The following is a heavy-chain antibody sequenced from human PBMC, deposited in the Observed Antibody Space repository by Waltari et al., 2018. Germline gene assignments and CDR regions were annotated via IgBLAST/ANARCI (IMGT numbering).Heavy chain of an antibody. CDR1: GGTFSSYA. CDR3: ARDSYYGSGSYYYPFDY. Sequence: QVQLVQSGAEVKKPGSSVKVPCKASGGTFSSYAISWVPPAPGQGLEWMGGIIPIFGTANYAQKFQGRVTITADESTSTAYMELSSLRSEDTAVYYCARDSYYGSGSYYYPFDYWGQGTLVTVSS. V-gene: IGHV1-69*01. D-gene: IGHD3-10*01. J-gene: IGHJ4*02. CDR2: IIPIFGTA.